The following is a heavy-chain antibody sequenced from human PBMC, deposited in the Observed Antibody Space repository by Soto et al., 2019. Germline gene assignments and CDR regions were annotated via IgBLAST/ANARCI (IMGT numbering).Heavy chain of an antibody. J-gene: IGHJ4*02. D-gene: IGHD1-26*01. V-gene: IGHV4-39*01. CDR1: GGSISSSGHY. CDR3: ARHDMGIVGPTPNFDH. Sequence: QMQLQESGPGLVKPSETLSLTCTVSGGSISSSGHYWGWIRQPPGKGLEWIGSIYNGVITYQNPSLKSRVTMSVDTSKTQLSLKLSSVTAADTAVYYCARHDMGIVGPTPNFDHWGQGTLVTVSS. CDR2: IYNGVIT.